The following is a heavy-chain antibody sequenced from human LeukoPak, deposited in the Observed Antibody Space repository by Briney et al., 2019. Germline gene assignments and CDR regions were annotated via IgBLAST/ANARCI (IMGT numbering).Heavy chain of an antibody. CDR2: IYPADPDT. J-gene: IGHJ5*02. V-gene: IGHV5-51*01. Sequence: VDSLKISCKASGYNFPNFWIGWVRQMPGKGLEWMAIIYPADPDTRYSPSFEGQVTISADSSINTAYLQWRSLKASDSAMYYCATPYSTSGGAWGQGTLVTVSS. D-gene: IGHD2-2*01. CDR3: ATPYSTSGGA. CDR1: GYNFPNFW.